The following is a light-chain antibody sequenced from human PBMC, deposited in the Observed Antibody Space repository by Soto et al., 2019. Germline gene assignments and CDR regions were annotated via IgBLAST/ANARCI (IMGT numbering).Light chain of an antibody. J-gene: IGLJ2*01. CDR2: SNS. V-gene: IGLV1-40*01. CDR1: SSNIGAGYD. Sequence: QSVLTQPPSVSGAPGQRVTISCTGSSSNIGAGYDVHWYQQLPGTSPKLLIYSNSNRPSGVPDRFSGSKSGTSASLAITGLQAEDEADYYCSSYTTLITVVFGGGTKLTVL. CDR3: SSYTTLITVV.